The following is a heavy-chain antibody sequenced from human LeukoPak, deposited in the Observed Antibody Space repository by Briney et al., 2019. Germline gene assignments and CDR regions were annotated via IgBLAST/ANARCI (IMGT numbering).Heavy chain of an antibody. Sequence: AAVKVSCKASGYIYTSYYMHWVRQAPGQGLEWMGIINPSGGSTSYAQKFQGRVTMTREPSTSTVYMELSSLRSEDTAVYYCASNSGYSYGLGNDAFDIWGQGTMVTVSS. D-gene: IGHD5-18*01. J-gene: IGHJ3*02. V-gene: IGHV1-46*03. CDR2: INPSGGST. CDR1: GYIYTSYY. CDR3: ASNSGYSYGLGNDAFDI.